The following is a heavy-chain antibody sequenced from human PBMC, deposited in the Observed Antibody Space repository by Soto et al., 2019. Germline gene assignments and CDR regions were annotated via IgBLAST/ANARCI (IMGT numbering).Heavy chain of an antibody. CDR1: GYILTGYS. CDR3: ARGYGSSPNMELLCGIDV. J-gene: IGHJ6*02. V-gene: IGHV1-2*02. Sequence: QVYLVQSGAEVRRPGASVKVSCTAFGYILTGYSLHWVRQAPGQGLEWMGWIDPNSGATNSAERFHGRVSMTRDTSISAASREVSSLRSDDTAVYYCARGYGSSPNMELLCGIDVWGQGTTISVSS. D-gene: IGHD2-2*01. CDR2: IDPNSGAT.